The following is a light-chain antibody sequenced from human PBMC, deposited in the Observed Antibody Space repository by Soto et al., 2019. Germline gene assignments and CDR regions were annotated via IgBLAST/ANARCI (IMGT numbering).Light chain of an antibody. CDR3: GAWDDGVYV. CDR1: SSNIGTHT. J-gene: IGLJ1*01. Sequence: QSVLTQPPSASGTPGQRVTISCSGSSSNIGTHTVNWHQQVPGTAPKLLIYSNSQRPSGVPDRFSGSKSGTSASLAISGLRSEDEADYYCGAWDDGVYVFGTGTKVTVL. V-gene: IGLV1-44*01. CDR2: SNS.